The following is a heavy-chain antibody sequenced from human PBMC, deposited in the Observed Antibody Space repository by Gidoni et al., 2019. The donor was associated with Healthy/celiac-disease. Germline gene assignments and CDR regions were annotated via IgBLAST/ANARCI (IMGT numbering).Heavy chain of an antibody. V-gene: IGHV3-30*04. D-gene: IGHD2-21*01. Sequence: QVQLVEAGGGVVQPGRSLRLSCAASGFPFSSYAMLWGRQAPGKGLEWMAVISYDGSNKYDADSVKGRFTISRDNSKNTLYLQMNSLRPEDTAVYYCARDPKGNALFFDYWGQGTLVTVSS. CDR2: ISYDGSNK. CDR3: ARDPKGNALFFDY. CDR1: GFPFSSYA. J-gene: IGHJ4*02.